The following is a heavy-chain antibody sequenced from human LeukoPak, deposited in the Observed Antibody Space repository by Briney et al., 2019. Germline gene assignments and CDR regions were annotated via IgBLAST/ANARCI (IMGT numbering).Heavy chain of an antibody. CDR1: GFTFSSYA. Sequence: GGSLRLSCAASGFTFSSYAMSWVRQAPGKGLEWVSAISGSGGSTYYADSVKGRFTISRDNAKNSLYLQMNSLRAEDTAVYYCASQGYDFWSGYVDAFDIWGQGTMVTVSS. J-gene: IGHJ3*02. CDR3: ASQGYDFWSGYVDAFDI. V-gene: IGHV3-23*01. D-gene: IGHD3-3*01. CDR2: ISGSGGST.